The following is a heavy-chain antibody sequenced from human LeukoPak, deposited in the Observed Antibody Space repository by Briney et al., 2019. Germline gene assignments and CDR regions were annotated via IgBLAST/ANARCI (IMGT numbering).Heavy chain of an antibody. CDR3: AKRVRYDFWSGRSFDY. Sequence: GGSLGLSCAASGFTFSSYAMSWVRQAPGKGPEWVSAISGSGGSTYYADSVKGRFTISRDNSKNTLYLQMNSLRAEDTAVYYCAKRVRYDFWSGRSFDYWGQGTLVTVSS. V-gene: IGHV3-23*01. D-gene: IGHD3-3*01. CDR2: ISGSGGST. J-gene: IGHJ4*02. CDR1: GFTFSSYA.